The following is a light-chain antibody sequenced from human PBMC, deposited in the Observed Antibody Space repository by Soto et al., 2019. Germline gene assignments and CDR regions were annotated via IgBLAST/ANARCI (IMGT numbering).Light chain of an antibody. V-gene: IGLV2-23*02. Sequence: QSALTQPASVSGSPGQSITISCTGTSSVVGSYNLVSWYQQHPGKAPKLMIYEVSKRPSGVSNRFSGSKSGNTASLTISGLQAEDEADYYCSSYAGSSTDVFGTGTKVTVL. CDR3: SSYAGSSTDV. CDR2: EVS. CDR1: SSVVGSYNL. J-gene: IGLJ1*01.